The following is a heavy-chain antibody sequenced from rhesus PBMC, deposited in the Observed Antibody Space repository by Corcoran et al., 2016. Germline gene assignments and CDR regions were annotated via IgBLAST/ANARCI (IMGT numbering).Heavy chain of an antibody. CDR2: RTYGGCT. V-gene: IGHV4-122*02. Sequence: QVQLQESGPGLVKPSETLSLTCAVSGYSISSGYYWSWIRQPPGKGLEWIGDRTYGGCTRYNPTLKSRGTMTRDTSKNQFSLKLSSVTAADTAVYYCAREGGGQRLVLFDYWGQGVLVTVSS. D-gene: IGHD6-31*01. CDR1: GYSISSGYY. J-gene: IGHJ4*01. CDR3: AREGGGQRLVLFDY.